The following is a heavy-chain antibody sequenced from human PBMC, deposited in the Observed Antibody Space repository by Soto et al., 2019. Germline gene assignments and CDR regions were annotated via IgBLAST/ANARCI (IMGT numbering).Heavy chain of an antibody. V-gene: IGHV3-23*01. CDR3: AKRPLTAAGFDY. Sequence: EVQLLESGGGLVQPGGSLRLSCAASGFTFSNYAINWVRQAPGKGLEWVSVITGSGGGTYFVDSVKGRFTISRDNSKNTVYLQMNSLRAEDTAGYYCAKRPLTAAGFDYWGQGTLVTVSS. CDR1: GFTFSNYA. D-gene: IGHD6-13*01. CDR2: ITGSGGGT. J-gene: IGHJ4*02.